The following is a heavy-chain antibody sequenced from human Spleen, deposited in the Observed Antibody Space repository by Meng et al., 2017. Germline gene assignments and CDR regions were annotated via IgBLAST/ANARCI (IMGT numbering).Heavy chain of an antibody. J-gene: IGHJ5*02. D-gene: IGHD1-1*01. Sequence: EVQLVESGGGLVQPGGSLRLTCAASGFTLNDHYMDWVRQAPGKGLEWVGRTRNKANSYTTEYAASVKGRFTISRDDSKNSLYLQMNSLKTEDTAVYYCITGLSGNDVGDDHWGQGTLVTVSS. CDR3: ITGLSGNDVGDDH. CDR2: TRNKANSYTT. V-gene: IGHV3-72*01. CDR1: GFTLNDHY.